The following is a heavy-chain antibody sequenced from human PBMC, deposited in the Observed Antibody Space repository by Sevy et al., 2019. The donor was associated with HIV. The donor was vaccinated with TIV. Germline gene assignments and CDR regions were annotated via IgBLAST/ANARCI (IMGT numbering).Heavy chain of an antibody. Sequence: ASLKVSCKASGYTFSSYGISWVRQAPGQGLEWMGCISANNGITNYAQNLQDRVTMTTDTSTSTAYMELKSLRSDDTAVYYCARGDISGWSDYWGQGTLVTVSS. CDR1: GYTFSSYG. V-gene: IGHV1-18*01. J-gene: IGHJ4*02. CDR3: ARGDISGWSDY. CDR2: ISANNGIT. D-gene: IGHD6-19*01.